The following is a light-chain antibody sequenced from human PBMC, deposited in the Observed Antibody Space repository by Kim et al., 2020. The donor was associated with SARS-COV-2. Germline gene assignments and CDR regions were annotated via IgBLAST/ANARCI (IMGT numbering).Light chain of an antibody. V-gene: IGKV1-5*03. Sequence: SASVGDRVTSTCRASENIGTWLAWYQQIPERAPSLLIYLAANLESRIPSRFGGTGSGTEFSLSITSLQPDDFAAYYCQHYSRFPYTFGQGTKLEI. CDR2: LAA. J-gene: IGKJ2*01. CDR3: QHYSRFPYT. CDR1: ENIGTW.